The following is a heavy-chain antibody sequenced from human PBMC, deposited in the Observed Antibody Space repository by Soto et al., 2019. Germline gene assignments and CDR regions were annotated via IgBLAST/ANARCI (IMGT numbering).Heavy chain of an antibody. J-gene: IGHJ4*02. D-gene: IGHD5-18*01. CDR2: ISYSGST. V-gene: IGHV4-61*01. CDR3: AREGYNFGPFDY. Sequence: SETLSLTCTVSGGSISSHTYYWGWIRQPPGKGLEWIASISYSGSTNYNPSLSSRVTISIDTSKNQFSLKFNSVTAADTAVYYCAREGYNFGPFDYWGQGALVTVSS. CDR1: GGSISSHTYY.